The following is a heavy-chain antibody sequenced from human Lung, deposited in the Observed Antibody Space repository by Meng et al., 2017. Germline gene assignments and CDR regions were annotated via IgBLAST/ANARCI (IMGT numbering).Heavy chain of an antibody. V-gene: IGHV4-34*01. CDR1: GGSVSDYY. CDR2: INHSGST. Sequence: QGQLQQCGPGLLHPSETLSLTCVVSGGSVSDYYWSWIRQPPGKGLEWIGEINHSGSTNYNPSLESRATISVDTSQNNLSLKLSSVTAADSAVYYCARGPTTMAHDFDYWGQGTLVTVSS. J-gene: IGHJ4*02. D-gene: IGHD4-11*01. CDR3: ARGPTTMAHDFDY.